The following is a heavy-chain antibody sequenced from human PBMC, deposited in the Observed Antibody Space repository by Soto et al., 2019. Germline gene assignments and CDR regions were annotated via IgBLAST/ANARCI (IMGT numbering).Heavy chain of an antibody. D-gene: IGHD2-2*01. CDR3: ATIGDCSSTSCYGPDAFDI. Sequence: SETLSLTCTVSGGSISSYYWSWIRQPPGKGLERIGYIYYSGSTNYNPSLKSRVTRSVDTSKNQFSLKLSSVTAADTAVYYCATIGDCSSTSCYGPDAFDIWGQGTMVTVSS. V-gene: IGHV4-59*01. J-gene: IGHJ3*02. CDR1: GGSISSYY. CDR2: IYYSGST.